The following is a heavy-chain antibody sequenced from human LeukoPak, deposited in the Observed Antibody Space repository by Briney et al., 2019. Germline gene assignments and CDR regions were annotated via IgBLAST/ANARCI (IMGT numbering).Heavy chain of an antibody. V-gene: IGHV1-18*04. CDR3: ARDMFGKSLRNYYGSGIPGY. J-gene: IGHJ4*02. CDR2: ISAYNGNT. D-gene: IGHD3-10*01. CDR1: GYTFTSYG. Sequence: GASVKVSCKASGYTFTSYGISWVRQAPGQGLEWMGWISAYNGNTNYARKLQGRVTMTTDTSTSTAYMELRSLRSDDTAVYYCARDMFGKSLRNYYGSGIPGYWGQGTLVTVSS.